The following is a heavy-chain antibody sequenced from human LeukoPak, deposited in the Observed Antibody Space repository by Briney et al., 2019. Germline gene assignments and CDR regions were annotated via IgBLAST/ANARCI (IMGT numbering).Heavy chain of an antibody. CDR3: ARIVRNPEGMYYFDY. Sequence: TLSLTCTVSGGSISSYYWSWIRQPPGKALEWLARIDWDDDKYYSTSLKTRLTISKDTSKNQVVLTMTNMDPVDTATYYCARIVRNPEGMYYFDYWGQGTLVTVSS. J-gene: IGHJ4*02. V-gene: IGHV2-70*11. CDR2: IDWDDDK. CDR1: GGSISSYYW.